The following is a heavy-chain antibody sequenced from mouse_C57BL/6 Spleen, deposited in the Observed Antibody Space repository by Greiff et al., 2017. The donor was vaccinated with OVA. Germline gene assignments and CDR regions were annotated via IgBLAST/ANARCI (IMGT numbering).Heavy chain of an antibody. D-gene: IGHD1-1*02. Sequence: EVQLQQSGAELVRPGASVKLSCTASGFNIKDYYMHWVKQRPDQGLEWIVRIDPEDGDTEYAPKFQGKATMTADTSSNTAYLQLSSLTSEDTAVYYGTGQGGWCAYWGQGTLVTVSA. CDR1: GFNIKDYY. J-gene: IGHJ3*01. CDR2: IDPEDGDT. V-gene: IGHV14-1*01. CDR3: TGQGGWCAY.